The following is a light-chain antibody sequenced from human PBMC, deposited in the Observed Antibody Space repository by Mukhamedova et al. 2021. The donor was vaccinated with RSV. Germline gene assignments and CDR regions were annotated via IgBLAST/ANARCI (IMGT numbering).Light chain of an antibody. V-gene: IGKV3-15*01. CDR1: QSVSSN. CDR2: GAS. Sequence: GSQSVSSNLAWYQQEPGQAPRLLIYGASTRATGIPARFSGSGSGTEFTLTISSMQSEDFAVYYCQQYNNWPPSTFGQGTKLEI. CDR3: QQYNNWPPST. J-gene: IGKJ2*01.